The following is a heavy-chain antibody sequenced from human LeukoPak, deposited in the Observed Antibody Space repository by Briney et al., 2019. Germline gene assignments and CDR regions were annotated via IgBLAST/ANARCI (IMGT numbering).Heavy chain of an antibody. Sequence: GGSLRLSCAASGFTFSSYAMSWVRQAPGKGLEWVSAISGSGGSTYYADSVKGRFTISRDNSKNTLYLQMNSLRAEDTAVYYCAKDRGDEPKLAMNDYWGQGTLVTVSS. CDR2: ISGSGGST. CDR1: GFTFSSYA. J-gene: IGHJ4*02. V-gene: IGHV3-23*01. CDR3: AKDRGDEPKLAMNDY. D-gene: IGHD3-10*01.